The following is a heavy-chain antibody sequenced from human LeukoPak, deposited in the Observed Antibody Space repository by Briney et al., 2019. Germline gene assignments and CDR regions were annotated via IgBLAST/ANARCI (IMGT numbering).Heavy chain of an antibody. J-gene: IGHJ4*02. V-gene: IGHV3-23*01. CDR1: GGSISSYY. CDR3: AIDPNWGTHS. D-gene: IGHD7-27*01. Sequence: ETLSLTCTVSGGSISSYYWSWIRQPPGKGLEWVSIIGSSGGGIHYADSVKGRFTISRDNSKNALYLQMNSLRVEDTAVYYCAIDPNWGTHSWGQGVLVTVSS. CDR2: IGSSGGGI.